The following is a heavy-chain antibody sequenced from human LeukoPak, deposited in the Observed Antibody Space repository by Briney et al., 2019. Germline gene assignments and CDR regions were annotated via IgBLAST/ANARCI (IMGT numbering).Heavy chain of an antibody. J-gene: IGHJ4*02. V-gene: IGHV3-23*01. Sequence: GGSLRLSCAASGFTFSSYAMSWVRQPPGKGLEWVSAISGSGGTTYYPDPVKGRFTISRDNSKNTLYLQMNSLRAEDTAVYYCAKDNFSWDYYDSSGYYSATSFDYWGQGTLVTVSS. CDR2: ISGSGGTT. CDR1: GFTFSSYA. D-gene: IGHD3-22*01. CDR3: AKDNFSWDYYDSSGYYSATSFDY.